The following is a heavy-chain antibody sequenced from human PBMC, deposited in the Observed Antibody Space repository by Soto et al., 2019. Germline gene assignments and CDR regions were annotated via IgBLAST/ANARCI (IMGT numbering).Heavy chain of an antibody. CDR1: GYTFTSSG. V-gene: IGHV1-24*01. Sequence: ASVKVSCKASGYTFTSSGFSWVRQAPGKGLEWMGGFDPEDGETIYAQKFQGRVTMTEDTSTDTAYMELSSLRSEDTAVYYCATLYYYDSSGPNWFDPWGQGTLVTVSS. D-gene: IGHD3-22*01. CDR2: FDPEDGET. J-gene: IGHJ5*02. CDR3: ATLYYYDSSGPNWFDP.